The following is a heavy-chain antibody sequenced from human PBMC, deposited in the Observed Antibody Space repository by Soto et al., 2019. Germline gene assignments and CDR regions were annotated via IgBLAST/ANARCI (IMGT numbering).Heavy chain of an antibody. Sequence: PSETLSLTCTVSGGSISSGTYYWGWIRQPPGKGLEWIGSIHYSGATYHNPSLKSRVTISIDTSKNQFSLKVTSVTAADTAVYYCARGSPYHYWGQGTLVTVSS. CDR2: IHYSGAT. D-gene: IGHD2-15*01. CDR3: ARGSPYHY. CDR1: GGSISSGTYY. V-gene: IGHV4-39*01. J-gene: IGHJ4*02.